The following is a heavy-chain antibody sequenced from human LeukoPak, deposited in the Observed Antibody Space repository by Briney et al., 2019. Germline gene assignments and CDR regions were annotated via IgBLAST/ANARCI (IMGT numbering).Heavy chain of an antibody. CDR3: ARDFRDFEYGESKIFDY. Sequence: ASVKVSCKASGYTFTSYGVTWVRRAPGQGLEWMGWISTYNGNINYAQKFQGRVTMTTDTSTSTAYMELRSLTSDDTAVYYCARDFRDFEYGESKIFDYWGQGTLVTVTS. V-gene: IGHV1-18*01. D-gene: IGHD3-10*01. J-gene: IGHJ4*02. CDR2: ISTYNGNI. CDR1: GYTFTSYG.